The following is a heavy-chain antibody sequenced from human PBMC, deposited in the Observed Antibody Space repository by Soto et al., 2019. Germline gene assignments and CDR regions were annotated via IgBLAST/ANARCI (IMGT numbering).Heavy chain of an antibody. V-gene: IGHV4-31*03. J-gene: IGHJ1*01. CDR3: ARSDYYDSSKYFQH. D-gene: IGHD3-22*01. CDR2: IYYSGST. CDR1: GGSISSGGYY. Sequence: SETLSLTCTVSGGSISSGGYYWSWIRQHPGKGLEWIGYIYYSGSTYYNPSLKSRVTISVDTSKNQFSLKLSSVTAADTAVYYCARSDYYDSSKYFQHWGQGTLVTVSS.